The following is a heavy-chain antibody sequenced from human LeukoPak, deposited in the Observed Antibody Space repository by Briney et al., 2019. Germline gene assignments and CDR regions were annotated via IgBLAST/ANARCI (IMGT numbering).Heavy chain of an antibody. V-gene: IGHV3-23*01. Sequence: GGSLRLSCAASGFTFSSYGMSWVRQAPGKGLEWVSAISGSGGSTHYADSVKGRFTISRDNSKNTLNPQMNSLRAEDTAVYYCAKDYDIVTGYQTDLGNWGQGTLVTVSS. D-gene: IGHD3-9*01. CDR2: ISGSGGST. CDR1: GFTFSSYG. J-gene: IGHJ4*02. CDR3: AKDYDIVTGYQTDLGN.